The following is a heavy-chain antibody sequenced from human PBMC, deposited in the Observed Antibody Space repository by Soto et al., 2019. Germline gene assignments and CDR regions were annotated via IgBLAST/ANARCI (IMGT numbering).Heavy chain of an antibody. CDR3: ARDHGGYGTFDY. CDR1: GYTFSSSA. V-gene: IGHV1-18*04. CDR2: ISSSGVT. J-gene: IGHJ4*02. D-gene: IGHD5-12*01. Sequence: QVRLVQSGPEVQKPVASVKVSCKASGYTFSSSAISWVRQAPGQGPEWMGWISSSGVTNYAQNFQGRVTLTVDSSTTTAYMEVRSLSSADTAIYYCARDHGGYGTFDYWGQGTLVTVSS.